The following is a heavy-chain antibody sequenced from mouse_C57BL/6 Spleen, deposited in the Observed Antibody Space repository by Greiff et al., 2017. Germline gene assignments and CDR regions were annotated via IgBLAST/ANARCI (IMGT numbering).Heavy chain of an antibody. Sequence: QVQLQQPGAELVMPGASVKLSCKASGYTFTSYWMHWVKQRPGQGLEWIGEIDPSDSYTNYNQKFKGKSTLTVDKSSSTAYLQLSSLTSEDSAVYDCALITTVVSWYFDVWGTGTTVTVSS. D-gene: IGHD1-1*01. CDR1: GYTFTSYW. CDR2: IDPSDSYT. J-gene: IGHJ1*03. CDR3: ALITTVVSWYFDV. V-gene: IGHV1-69*01.